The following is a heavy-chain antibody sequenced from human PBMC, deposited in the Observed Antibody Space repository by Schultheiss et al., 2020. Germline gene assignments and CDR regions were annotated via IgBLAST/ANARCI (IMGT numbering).Heavy chain of an antibody. D-gene: IGHD5-12*01. J-gene: IGHJ4*02. V-gene: IGHV3-30*03. CDR1: GFTFSSYG. CDR3: ARLRSGYDCPFDY. Sequence: GGSLRLSCAASGFTFSSYGMHWVRQAPGKGLEWVAVISYDGSNKYYADSVKGRFTISRDNSKNSLYLQMNSLRAEDTAVYYCARLRSGYDCPFDYWGQGTLVTVSS. CDR2: ISYDGSNK.